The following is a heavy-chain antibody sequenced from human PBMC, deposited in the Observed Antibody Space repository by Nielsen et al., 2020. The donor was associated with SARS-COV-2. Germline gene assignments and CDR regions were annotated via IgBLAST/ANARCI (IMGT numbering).Heavy chain of an antibody. Sequence: GESLKISCAASGFTFSSYEMYWVRRPPGRGLEGVSYISSAGSTTDYADSVKGRFTISRDNAKNSVYLEMNSLRAEDTALYYCARGHSSSWDYYFYYGMGVWGQGTTVTVSS. D-gene: IGHD6-13*01. CDR3: ARGHSSSWDYYFYYGMGV. V-gene: IGHV3-48*03. CDR1: GFTFSSYE. CDR2: ISSAGSTT. J-gene: IGHJ6*02.